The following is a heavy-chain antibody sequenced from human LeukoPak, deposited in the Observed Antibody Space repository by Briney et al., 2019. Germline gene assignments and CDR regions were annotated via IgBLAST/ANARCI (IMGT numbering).Heavy chain of an antibody. CDR2: INPNSGGT. CDR1: GYTFTGYY. D-gene: IGHD4-17*01. CDR3: ARDQLLSLRAPKRGFQH. Sequence: ASMKVSCKASGYTFTGYYMHWVRQAPGQGLEWMGWINPNSGGTNYAQKFQGRVTMTRDTSISTAYMELSRLRSDDTAVYYCARDQLLSLRAPKRGFQHWGQGTLVTVSS. J-gene: IGHJ1*01. V-gene: IGHV1-2*02.